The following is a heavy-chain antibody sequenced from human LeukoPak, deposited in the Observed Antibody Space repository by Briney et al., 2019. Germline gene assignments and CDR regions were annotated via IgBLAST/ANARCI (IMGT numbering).Heavy chain of an antibody. V-gene: IGHV4-31*03. CDR1: GGSISSGGYY. CDR3: ARAGSYSSSWGDLDY. CDR2: TYYSGST. J-gene: IGHJ4*02. D-gene: IGHD6-13*01. Sequence: SQTLSLTCTVSGGSISSGGYYWSWIRQHPGKGLEWIGYTYYSGSTYYNPSHKGRVTISVDTSKNQFSLKLSSVTAADTAVYYCARAGSYSSSWGDLDYWGQGTLVTVSS.